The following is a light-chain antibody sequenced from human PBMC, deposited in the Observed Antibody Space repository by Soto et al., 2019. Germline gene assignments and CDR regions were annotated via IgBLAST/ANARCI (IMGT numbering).Light chain of an antibody. CDR3: SSYTSSSTYV. V-gene: IGLV2-14*01. J-gene: IGLJ1*01. CDR1: SSDVGGYHY. Sequence: QSALTQPASVSGSPGQSITISCTGTSSDVGGYHYVSWYQQYPGKAPKLIIYDVSNRPSGVSDRFSGSKSGNTASLTISGLQPEDESDYYCSSYTSSSTYVFGTGTKLTVL. CDR2: DVS.